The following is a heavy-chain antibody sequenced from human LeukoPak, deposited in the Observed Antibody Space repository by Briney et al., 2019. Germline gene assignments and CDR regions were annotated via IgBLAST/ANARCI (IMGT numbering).Heavy chain of an antibody. Sequence: ASVKVSCKASGYTFTSYYMHWVRQAPGQGLEWMGIINPSGGSTSYAQKFQGRVTMTRDTSTSTVYMELSSLRSEDTAVYYCARDVTYDFWGGYWFDPWGQGTLVTVSS. V-gene: IGHV1-46*01. CDR3: ARDVTYDFWGGYWFDP. CDR1: GYTFTSYY. D-gene: IGHD3-3*01. J-gene: IGHJ5*02. CDR2: INPSGGST.